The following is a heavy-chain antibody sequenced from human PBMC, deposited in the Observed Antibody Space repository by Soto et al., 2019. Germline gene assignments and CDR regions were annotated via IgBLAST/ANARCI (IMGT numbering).Heavy chain of an antibody. CDR1: GFTFSSYG. CDR2: VSYDGSNK. J-gene: IGHJ4*02. V-gene: IGHV3-30*03. CDR3: ARSVEGHFDY. D-gene: IGHD6-19*01. Sequence: PGGSLRLSCAASGFTFSSYGVHWVRQAPGKGLEWVASVSYDGSNKHYADSVKGRFTISRDNSRNTLDLQMNSLRAEDTAVYFCARSVEGHFDYWGQGTVVTVSS.